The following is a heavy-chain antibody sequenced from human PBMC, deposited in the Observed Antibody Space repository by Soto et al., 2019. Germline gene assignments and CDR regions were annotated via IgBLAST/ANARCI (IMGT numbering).Heavy chain of an antibody. CDR2: ISSSSSYI. J-gene: IGHJ5*02. D-gene: IGHD3-22*01. CDR3: ARDRDYYDSSGCMSWFHP. V-gene: IGHV3-21*01. Sequence: EVQLVESGGGLVKPGGSLRLSCAASGFTFSSYSMNWVRQAPGKGLEWVSSISSSSSYIYYADSVKGRFTISRDNFKNSLYLQMNSLRAEDTAVYYCARDRDYYDSSGCMSWFHPCGQGTLVTVSS. CDR1: GFTFSSYS.